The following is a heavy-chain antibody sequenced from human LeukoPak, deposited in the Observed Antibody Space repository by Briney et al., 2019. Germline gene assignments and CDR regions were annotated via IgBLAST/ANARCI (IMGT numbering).Heavy chain of an antibody. CDR1: GFSFTGVW. D-gene: IGHD2-21*01. V-gene: IGHV3-15*07. CDR2: IKSKTEGEAT. Sequence: GGSLRLSCVASGFSFTGVWMNWVRQAPGKGLEWVGRIKSKTEGEATDYAAPVKGRFSISRDDSKSMMYLQMNSLKTEDTAVYYCITPLPYSAQGGQGTLVTVSS. J-gene: IGHJ4*02. CDR3: ITPLPYSAQ.